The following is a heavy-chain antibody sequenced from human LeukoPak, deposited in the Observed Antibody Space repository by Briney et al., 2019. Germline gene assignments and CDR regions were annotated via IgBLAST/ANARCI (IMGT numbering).Heavy chain of an antibody. Sequence: GESLQISCQGSGSSFTSYWIGWVRQLPGKGLEWMGIIYPGDSDTRYSPSFQGQATISADKSISTAYLQWSSLKASDTAMYYCATHSWDTAMGIFDYWGQGTLVTASS. J-gene: IGHJ4*02. CDR3: ATHSWDTAMGIFDY. CDR2: IYPGDSDT. V-gene: IGHV5-51*01. D-gene: IGHD5-18*01. CDR1: GSSFTSYW.